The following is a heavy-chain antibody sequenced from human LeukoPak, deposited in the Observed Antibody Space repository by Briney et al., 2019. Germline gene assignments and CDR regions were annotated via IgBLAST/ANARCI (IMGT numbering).Heavy chain of an antibody. V-gene: IGHV4-59*12. CDR2: IYYSGST. Sequence: SETLSLTCTVSGGSISSYYWSWIRQPPGKGLEWIGCIYYSGSTNYNPSFKSRVTISVDTSKNQFSLKLSSVTAADTAVYFCARGRVSSSTWYSTYYYYFYMDVWGKGTTVTVSS. D-gene: IGHD1-1*01. J-gene: IGHJ6*03. CDR3: ARGRVSSSTWYSTYYYYFYMDV. CDR1: GGSISSYY.